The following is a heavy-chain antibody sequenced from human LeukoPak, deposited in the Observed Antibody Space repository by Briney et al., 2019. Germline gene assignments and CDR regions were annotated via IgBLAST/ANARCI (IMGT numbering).Heavy chain of an antibody. Sequence: ASVKVSCKASGYTFTSYYVHWVRQAPGQGLEWMGIINPSGGSTSYAQKFQGRVTMTRDTSTSTVYMELSSLRSEDRAIYYCAITIDGFQLLSYFDYWGQGTQVTVSS. CDR3: AITIDGFQLLSYFDY. J-gene: IGHJ4*02. CDR1: GYTFTSYY. V-gene: IGHV1-46*01. D-gene: IGHD3-10*01. CDR2: INPSGGST.